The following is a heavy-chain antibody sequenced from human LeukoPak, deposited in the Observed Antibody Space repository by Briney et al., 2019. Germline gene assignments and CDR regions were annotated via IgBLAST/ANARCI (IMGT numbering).Heavy chain of an antibody. CDR3: APHANYYDSSGYSMPFDY. Sequence: ASVTVSCKASGYTFTSYYMHWVRQAPGQGLEWMGRINPNSGGTNYAQKFQGSVTMTRDTSISTAYMELSRLRSDDTAVYYCAPHANYYDSSGYSMPFDYWGQGTLVTVSS. J-gene: IGHJ4*02. V-gene: IGHV1-2*06. D-gene: IGHD3-22*01. CDR1: GYTFTSYY. CDR2: INPNSGGT.